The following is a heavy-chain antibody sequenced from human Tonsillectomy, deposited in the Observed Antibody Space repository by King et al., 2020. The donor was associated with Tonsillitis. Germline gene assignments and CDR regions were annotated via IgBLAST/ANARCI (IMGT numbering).Heavy chain of an antibody. Sequence: QLVQSGAEVKKPGESLKISCKGSGYSFTSYWIGWVRQMPGKGLEWMGIIYPGDSDTRNSPSFQGQVTISADKSISTAYLQWSSLKASDTAMYYCAAGGQTYYYDSSGYYYGGWGQGTLVTVSS. D-gene: IGHD3-22*01. J-gene: IGHJ4*02. CDR1: GYSFTSYW. CDR2: IYPGDSDT. CDR3: AAGGQTYYYDSSGYYYGG. V-gene: IGHV5-51*01.